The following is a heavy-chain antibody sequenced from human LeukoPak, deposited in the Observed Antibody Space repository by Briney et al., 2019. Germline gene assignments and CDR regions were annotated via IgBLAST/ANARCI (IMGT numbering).Heavy chain of an antibody. J-gene: IGHJ6*02. CDR1: GFTFSSYS. V-gene: IGHV3-48*04. D-gene: IGHD2-15*01. Sequence: GGSLRLSCAASGFTFSSYSMNWVRQAPGKGLEWVSYISSSSSNIFYADSVKGRFTISRDNAKNSLYLQINSLRAEDTAVYHCARDGSDCSGGNCYYYHYGMDVWGQGTTVTVSS. CDR3: ARDGSDCSGGNCYYYHYGMDV. CDR2: ISSSSSNI.